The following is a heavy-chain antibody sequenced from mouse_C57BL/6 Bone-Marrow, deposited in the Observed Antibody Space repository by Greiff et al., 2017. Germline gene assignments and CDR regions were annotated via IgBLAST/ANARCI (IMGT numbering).Heavy chain of an antibody. CDR3: ARSYYGSRDY. Sequence: VKLQQPGAELVMPGASVKLSCKASGYTFTSYWMHWVKQRPGQGLEWIGEIDPSDSYTNYNQKFKGKSTLTVDKSSSTAYMQLSSLTSEDSAVYYCARSYYGSRDYWGQGTLVTVSA. CDR2: IDPSDSYT. V-gene: IGHV1-69*01. CDR1: GYTFTSYW. J-gene: IGHJ3*01. D-gene: IGHD1-1*01.